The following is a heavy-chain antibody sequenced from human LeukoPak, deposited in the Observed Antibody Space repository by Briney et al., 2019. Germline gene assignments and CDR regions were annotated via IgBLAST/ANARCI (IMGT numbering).Heavy chain of an antibody. Sequence: KTSETLSLTCAVYGGSFSGYYWSWIRQPPGKGLEWIGEINHSGSTNYNPSLKSRVTISVDTSKNQFSLKLSSVTAADTAVYYCARVDGRVTYEIRFDYWGQGTLVTVSS. J-gene: IGHJ4*02. V-gene: IGHV4-34*01. D-gene: IGHD2-21*02. CDR1: GGSFSGYY. CDR2: INHSGST. CDR3: ARVDGRVTYEIRFDY.